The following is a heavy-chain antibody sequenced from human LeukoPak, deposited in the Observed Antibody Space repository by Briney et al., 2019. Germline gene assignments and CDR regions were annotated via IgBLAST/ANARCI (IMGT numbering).Heavy chain of an antibody. V-gene: IGHV3-23*01. Sequence: WGSLRLSCAASGFTFSTYAMTWVRQSPGKGLEWVSAISDSGGSTYYAYSVRGRLPISRDNSKNTLYLQMNSRRAEDTAVYYCAKDASRGWQNWFDPSGEGTLVTVSS. CDR2: ISDSGGST. D-gene: IGHD6-19*01. J-gene: IGHJ5*02. CDR1: GFTFSTYA. CDR3: AKDASRGWQNWFDP.